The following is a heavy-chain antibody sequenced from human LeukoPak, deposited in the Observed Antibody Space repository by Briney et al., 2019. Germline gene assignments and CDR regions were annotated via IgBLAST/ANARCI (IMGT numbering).Heavy chain of an antibody. CDR1: GGSFSGYY. CDR2: INHSGST. CDR3: ARGLFDY. Sequence: SETLSLTCAVYGGSFSGYYWSWIRQPPGKGLEWIGEINHSGSTNYNLSLKSRVTISVDTSKNQFSLKLSSVTAADTAVYYCARGLFDYWGQGTLVTVSS. J-gene: IGHJ4*02. V-gene: IGHV4-34*01.